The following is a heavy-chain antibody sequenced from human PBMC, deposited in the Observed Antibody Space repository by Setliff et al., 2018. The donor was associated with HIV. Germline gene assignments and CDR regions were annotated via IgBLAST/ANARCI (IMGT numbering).Heavy chain of an antibody. J-gene: IGHJ4*02. CDR3: ARDYGDYVFFDY. CDR2: INPNSGPT. Sequence: ASVKVSCKASGYTFTGYYIHWVRQAPGQGLEWMGRINPNSGPTNYAQKFQGRVTMTRDTSISTAYMELSSLRSDDTAVYYCARDYGDYVFFDYWGQGTLVTVSS. CDR1: GYTFTGYY. V-gene: IGHV1-2*06. D-gene: IGHD4-17*01.